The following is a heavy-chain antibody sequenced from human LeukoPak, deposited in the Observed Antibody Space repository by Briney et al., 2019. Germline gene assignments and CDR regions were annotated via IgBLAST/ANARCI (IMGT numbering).Heavy chain of an antibody. CDR1: GYTFTSYY. V-gene: IGHV1-46*01. J-gene: IGHJ6*02. CDR2: INPSGGST. Sequence: ASVKVSCTASGYTFTSYYMHWVRQAPGQGLEWMGIINPSGGSTSYAQKFQGRVTMTEDTSTDTAYMELSSLRSEDTAVYYCAAMTTVTTGLYYYYGMDVWGQGTTVTVSS. CDR3: AAMTTVTTGLYYYYGMDV. D-gene: IGHD4-11*01.